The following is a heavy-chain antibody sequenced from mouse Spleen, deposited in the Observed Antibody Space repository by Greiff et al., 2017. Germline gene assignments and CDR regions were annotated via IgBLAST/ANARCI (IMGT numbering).Heavy chain of an antibody. CDR3: ARLTTVLDYWYFDV. J-gene: IGHJ1*03. V-gene: IGHV1-64*01. Sequence: VQLQQPGAELVKPGASVKLSCKASGYTFTSYWMHWVKQRPGQGLEWIGMIHPNSGSTNYNEKFKSKATLTVDKSSSTAYMQLSSLTSEDSAVYYCARLTTVLDYWYFDVWGTGTTVTVSS. CDR1: GYTFTSYW. CDR2: IHPNSGST. D-gene: IGHD1-1*01.